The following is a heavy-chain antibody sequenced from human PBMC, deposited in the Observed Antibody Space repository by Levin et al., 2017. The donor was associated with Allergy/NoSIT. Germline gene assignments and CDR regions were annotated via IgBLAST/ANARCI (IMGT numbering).Heavy chain of an antibody. CDR3: ARHRWGSGWYLVGYN. CDR2: IDPSDSYT. Sequence: GESLKISCKGSGYSFTSYWISWVRQMPGKGLEWMGRIDPSDSYTNYSPSFQGHVTISADKSISTAYLQWSSLKASDTAMYYCARHRWGSGWYLVGYNWGQGTLVTVSS. V-gene: IGHV5-10-1*01. J-gene: IGHJ4*02. CDR1: GYSFTSYW. D-gene: IGHD6-19*01.